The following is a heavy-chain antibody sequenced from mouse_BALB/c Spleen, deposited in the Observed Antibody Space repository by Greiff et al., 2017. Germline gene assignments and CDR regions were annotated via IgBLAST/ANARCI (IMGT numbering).Heavy chain of an antibody. D-gene: IGHD1-1*01. CDR1: GFTFSSYG. J-gene: IGHJ2*01. CDR2: ISSGGSYT. V-gene: IGHV5-6*02. CDR3: ARRFDYGISDDYFDY. Sequence: EVMLVESGGDLVKPGGSLKLSCAASGFTFSSYGMSWVRQTPDKRLEWVATISSGGSYTYYPDSVKGRFTISRDNAKNTLYLQMSSLKSEDTAMYYCARRFDYGISDDYFDYWGQGTTLTVSS.